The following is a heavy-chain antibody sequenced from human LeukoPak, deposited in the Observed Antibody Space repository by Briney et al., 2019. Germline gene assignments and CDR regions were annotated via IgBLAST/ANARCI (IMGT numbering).Heavy chain of an antibody. J-gene: IGHJ4*02. CDR1: GGSFSNDY. CDR3: ARGGYGSRLGH. Sequence: SETLSLTCAVYGGSFSNDYWTCIRQSPEKGLEWIGEIKNGGSTSYNPSLNSRVIMSVDTSKNQFSLKLTSVTAADTAVYYCARGGYGSRLGHWGQGTLVTVSS. V-gene: IGHV4-34*01. CDR2: IKNGGST. D-gene: IGHD3-10*01.